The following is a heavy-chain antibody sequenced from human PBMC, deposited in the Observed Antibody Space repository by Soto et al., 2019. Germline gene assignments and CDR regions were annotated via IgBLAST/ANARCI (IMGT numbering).Heavy chain of an antibody. CDR3: ARAPPSPTWELPPPFDY. D-gene: IGHD1-26*01. V-gene: IGHV1-3*01. CDR1: GYTFTSYA. Sequence: QVQLVQSGAEVKKPGASVKVSCKASGYTFTSYAMHWVRQAPGQRREWMGWINAGNGNTKYSQKFQGRVTITRDTSARTDYMELSSLRSEDPAVYYCARAPPSPTWELPPPFDYWGQGTLVTVSS. J-gene: IGHJ4*02. CDR2: INAGNGNT.